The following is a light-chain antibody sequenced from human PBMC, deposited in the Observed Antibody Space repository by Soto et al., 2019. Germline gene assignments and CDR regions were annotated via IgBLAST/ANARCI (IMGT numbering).Light chain of an antibody. J-gene: IGKJ4*01. CDR2: GAS. CDR3: QRYGNSTPLT. V-gene: IGKV3-20*01. Sequence: EVVLAQSPGTLSLSPGDRATLSCRASQSVSSSYLAWYQQKPGQPPRLLIYGASSRATGIPDRFSGSGSRTDFTLTISRLEPEDFAVYYCQRYGNSTPLTFGGGTKVEIK. CDR1: QSVSSSY.